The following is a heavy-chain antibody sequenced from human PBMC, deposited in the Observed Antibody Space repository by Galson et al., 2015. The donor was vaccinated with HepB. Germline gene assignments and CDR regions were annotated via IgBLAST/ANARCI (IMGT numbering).Heavy chain of an antibody. CDR1: GYSFTSYW. Sequence: QSGAEVKKPGESLKISCKGSGYSFTSYWIGWVRQMPGKGLEWMGIIYPGDSDTRYSPSFQGQVTISADKSISTAYLQWSSLNASDTAMYYCARRRYYDSSGYYSHYYYYGMDVWGQGTTVTVSS. V-gene: IGHV5-51*01. J-gene: IGHJ6*02. CDR2: IYPGDSDT. CDR3: ARRRYYDSSGYYSHYYYYGMDV. D-gene: IGHD3-22*01.